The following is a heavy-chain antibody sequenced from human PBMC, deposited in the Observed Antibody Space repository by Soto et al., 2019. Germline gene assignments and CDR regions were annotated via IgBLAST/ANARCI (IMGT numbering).Heavy chain of an antibody. CDR2: ISANNGTA. Sequence: ASVKVSCKASGGTFSSYAISWVRQAPGQGLEWMGGISANNGTANYAQKFQGRVTMTTDTSTSTAYMELRSLRSDDTAVYYCARGLLLRFLEWSTFDPWGQGTLVTVSS. D-gene: IGHD3-3*01. CDR3: ARGLLLRFLEWSTFDP. CDR1: GGTFSSYA. V-gene: IGHV1-18*01. J-gene: IGHJ5*02.